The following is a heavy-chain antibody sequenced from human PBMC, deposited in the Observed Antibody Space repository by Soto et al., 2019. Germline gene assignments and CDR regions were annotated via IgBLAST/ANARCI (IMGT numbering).Heavy chain of an antibody. V-gene: IGHV3-15*07. CDR3: TTSGNPNIVDH. CDR2: IRSRSGTT. Sequence: EVQLVESGGGLVKPGGSLRLSCAASGFSFSKAWMNWVRQAPGKGREWVGRIRSRSGTTDYAAPVKGRFTISRDDSKYSLYLQMNSLKVEDTAVYFCTTSGNPNIVDHWGQGTLVIVSS. J-gene: IGHJ4*02. CDR1: GFSFSKAW.